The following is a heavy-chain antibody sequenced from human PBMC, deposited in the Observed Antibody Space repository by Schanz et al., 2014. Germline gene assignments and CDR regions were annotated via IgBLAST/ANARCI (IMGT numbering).Heavy chain of an antibody. CDR1: GYTFVGYY. J-gene: IGHJ4*02. Sequence: QVQLVQSGPAVKKPGASVRVSCQASGYTFVGYYIHWLRQAPGQGLEWMGWINPDSGDTNYVQNFQGRVTMTRDTSITTAYMDLSRLTSDDTAVYYCARVYRWQHILGHFDSWGQGSLVTVSS. D-gene: IGHD6-13*01. V-gene: IGHV1-2*02. CDR3: ARVYRWQHILGHFDS. CDR2: INPDSGDT.